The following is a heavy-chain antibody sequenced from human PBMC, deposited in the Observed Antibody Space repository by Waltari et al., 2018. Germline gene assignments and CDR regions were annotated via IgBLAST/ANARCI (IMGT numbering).Heavy chain of an antibody. J-gene: IGHJ4*02. V-gene: IGHV4-39*01. CDR3: ARRLAGSDYVDY. D-gene: IGHD6-25*01. CDR1: GASISDDDFY. Sequence: QVQLQESGPGLVKPSETLSLTCTVSGASISDDDFYWDWIRQPPGKGLEWSGTIHYNGRTAHNPSLTSRVTIFVDTSTTQFSVTLSSVTAADTAVYYCARRLAGSDYVDYWGPGTLVTVSS. CDR2: IHYNGRT.